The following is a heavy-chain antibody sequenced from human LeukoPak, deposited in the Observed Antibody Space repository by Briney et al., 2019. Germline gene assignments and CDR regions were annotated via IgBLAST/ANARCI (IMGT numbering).Heavy chain of an antibody. D-gene: IGHD5-24*01. Sequence: GGSLRLSCAASGFTYSNFAMAWVRQAPGKGLEWVSAISQSAGSTYYADSVKGRFTISRDNSKNTLDLQMNSLRTDDTAVYYCAKDLAEMATIIDYWGQGTLVTVSS. CDR1: GFTYSNFA. V-gene: IGHV3-23*01. CDR3: AKDLAEMATIIDY. J-gene: IGHJ4*02. CDR2: ISQSAGST.